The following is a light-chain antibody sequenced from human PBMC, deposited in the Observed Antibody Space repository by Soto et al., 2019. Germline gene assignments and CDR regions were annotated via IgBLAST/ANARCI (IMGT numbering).Light chain of an antibody. CDR3: PQSYSTPFT. CDR1: QSISSY. Sequence: DIQMTQSPFSLSASVGDRVTITCRASQSISSYLNWYQQKPGKAPNLLIYAASSLQGGVPSSFSCSASGTDFTLTISSLHPEDFATYYCPQSYSTPFTFGQGTKLAIK. J-gene: IGKJ2*01. CDR2: AAS. V-gene: IGKV1-39*01.